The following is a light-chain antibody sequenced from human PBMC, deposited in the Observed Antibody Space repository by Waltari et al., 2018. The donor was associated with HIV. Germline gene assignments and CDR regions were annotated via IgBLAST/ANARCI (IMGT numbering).Light chain of an antibody. Sequence: DIVMTQSPDSLAVSLGARATINCKPSHSLHSYPRYKNFLAWYQQKPGQRPKLLIYWASTRGSGVPDRFSGSGSGTDFTLTISRLQAEDVATYYCQQYHNIPWTFGRGTKVEIK. CDR1: HSLHSYPRYKNF. CDR3: QQYHNIPWT. CDR2: WAS. J-gene: IGKJ1*01. V-gene: IGKV4-1*01.